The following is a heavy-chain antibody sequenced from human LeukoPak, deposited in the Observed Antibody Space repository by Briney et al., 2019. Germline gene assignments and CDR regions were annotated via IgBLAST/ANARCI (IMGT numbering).Heavy chain of an antibody. CDR1: DYSISSGYY. CDR3: EATSADYNTLGSSYKV. V-gene: IGHV4-38-2*02. CDR2: MYHSGDT. D-gene: IGHD3-10*01. J-gene: IGHJ4*02. Sequence: PSETLSLTCSVSDYSISSGYYWGWIRQPPGKGLEWIGSMYHSGDTYYNPSLKSRVTISVDTSTNQLSLKLSSVTAADNALYYCEATSADYNTLGSSYKVWGQGTLVTVST.